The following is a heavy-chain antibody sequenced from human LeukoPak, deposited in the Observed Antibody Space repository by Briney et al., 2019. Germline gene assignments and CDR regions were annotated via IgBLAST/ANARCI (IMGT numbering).Heavy chain of an antibody. CDR3: ARDVFYTFPVLQLFDY. V-gene: IGHV3-7*04. CDR1: GFTFSSYW. Sequence: GGSLRLSCAASGFTFSSYWMSWVRQAPGKGLEWVANTKEDGSQRYHVDSVKGRFTISRGNVDNSLYLQMNGLTAEDTAVYFCARDVFYTFPVLQLFDYWGQGTLVTVSS. CDR2: TKEDGSQR. J-gene: IGHJ4*02. D-gene: IGHD3-16*01.